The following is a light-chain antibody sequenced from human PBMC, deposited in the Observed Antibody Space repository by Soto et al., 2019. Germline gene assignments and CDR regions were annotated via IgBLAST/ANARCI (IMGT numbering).Light chain of an antibody. CDR1: QSVSSY. V-gene: IGKV3-11*01. J-gene: IGKJ4*01. CDR3: QQRSNWLLT. Sequence: EIVLTQSPATLSLSPLEGATLXCRASQSVSSYLAWYQQKPGQAPRLLIYDASNRATGIPARFSGSGSGTDFTLTISSLEPEDFAVYYCQQRSNWLLTFGGGTKVDIK. CDR2: DAS.